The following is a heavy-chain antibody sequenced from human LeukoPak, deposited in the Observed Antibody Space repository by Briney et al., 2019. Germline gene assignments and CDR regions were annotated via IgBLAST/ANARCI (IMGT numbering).Heavy chain of an antibody. V-gene: IGHV4-34*01. CDR2: IYYSGST. Sequence: SETLSLTCAVYGGSFSGYYWSRIRQPPGKGLEWIGSIYYSGSTNYNPSLKSRVTISVDTSKNQFSLKLSSVTAADTAVYYCARSKDILTGYCFDYWGQGTLVTVSS. D-gene: IGHD3-9*01. CDR1: GGSFSGYY. CDR3: ARSKDILTGYCFDY. J-gene: IGHJ4*02.